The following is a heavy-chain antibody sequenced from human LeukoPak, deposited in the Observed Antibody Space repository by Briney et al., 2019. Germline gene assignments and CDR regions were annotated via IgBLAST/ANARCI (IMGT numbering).Heavy chain of an antibody. Sequence: PSETLSLTCTVSGGSISSGDYYWSWIRQPPGKGLEWIVYIYYSGSTYYNPSLKSRVTISVDTSKNQFPLKLSSVTAADTAVYYCARWSIVGAYDLFDYWGQGTLVTVSS. CDR1: GGSISSGDYY. CDR2: IYYSGST. CDR3: ARWSIVGAYDLFDY. V-gene: IGHV4-30-4*08. D-gene: IGHD1-26*01. J-gene: IGHJ4*02.